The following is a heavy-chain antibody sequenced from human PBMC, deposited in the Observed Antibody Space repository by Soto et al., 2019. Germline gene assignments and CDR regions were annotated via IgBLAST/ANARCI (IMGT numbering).Heavy chain of an antibody. J-gene: IGHJ6*02. D-gene: IGHD6-13*01. Sequence: AETLSLTCTVSGGSISSSRYSWGWIRQPPGKGLEWIGSIYYSGSPYYNPSLKSRVTISVDTSKNRFSLKLSSVTAADTAVYYCARDSSSWSSCYYGMDVWGQGTTVTVSS. CDR3: ARDSSSWSSCYYGMDV. CDR2: IYYSGSP. CDR1: GGSISSSRYS. V-gene: IGHV4-39*02.